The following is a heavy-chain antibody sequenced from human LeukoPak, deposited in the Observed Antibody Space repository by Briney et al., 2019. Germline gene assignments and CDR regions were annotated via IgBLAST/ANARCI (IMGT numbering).Heavy chain of an antibody. J-gene: IGHJ4*02. CDR3: VRDGDAYNFDH. CDR2: IKGDESYT. Sequence: GGSLRLSCAASGFTFRSHWMHWVRQAPGKGLVWVSRIKGDESYTNHADSVKGRFTISRGNAKNTLYLQMTSLRAEDTAIYYCVRDGDAYNFDHWGQGTLVTVSS. V-gene: IGHV3-74*01. D-gene: IGHD5-24*01. CDR1: GFTFRSHW.